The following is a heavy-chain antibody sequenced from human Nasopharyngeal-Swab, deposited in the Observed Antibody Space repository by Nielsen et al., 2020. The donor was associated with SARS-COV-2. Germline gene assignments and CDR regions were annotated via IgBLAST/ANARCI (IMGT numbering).Heavy chain of an antibody. J-gene: IGHJ6*01. V-gene: IGHV5-51*01. Sequence: GESLKISCKGSGSSFTSYWIAWVRQMPGKGLEWMGIIYPRDSDTRYSPSFQGQVTISADKSISTAYLQWSSLKASDTAMYYCVRPEGVATSFKYYFQYGMDVWGQGTTVTVSS. CDR1: GSSFTSYW. D-gene: IGHD5-12*01. CDR2: IYPRDSDT. CDR3: VRPEGVATSFKYYFQYGMDV.